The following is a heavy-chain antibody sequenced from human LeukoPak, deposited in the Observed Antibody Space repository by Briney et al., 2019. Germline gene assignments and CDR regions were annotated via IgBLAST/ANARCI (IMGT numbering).Heavy chain of an antibody. J-gene: IGHJ6*02. D-gene: IGHD3-22*01. CDR1: GYSFTTYG. Sequence: ASVKVSCKASGYSFTTYGISWVRQATGQGLEWMGWISAYNGNTNYAQKLQGRVTMTTDTSTTTVYMELRSLRSDDTAVYYCARVCDSRDHTYYYGMDVWGQGTTVTVSS. V-gene: IGHV1-18*01. CDR3: ARVCDSRDHTYYYGMDV. CDR2: ISAYNGNT.